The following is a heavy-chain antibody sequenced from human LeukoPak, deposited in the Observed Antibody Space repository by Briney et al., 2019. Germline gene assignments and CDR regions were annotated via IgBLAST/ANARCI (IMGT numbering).Heavy chain of an antibody. J-gene: IGHJ6*03. CDR1: GYSISSGYY. CDR3: ASMPDDFWSGYYSSYYYYYMDV. CDR2: IYHSGST. V-gene: IGHV4-38-2*02. D-gene: IGHD3-3*01. Sequence: SETLSLTCTVSGYSISSGYYWSWIRQPPGKGLEWIGSIYHSGSTYYNPSLKSRVTISVDTSKNQFSLKLSSVTAADTAVYYCASMPDDFWSGYYSSYYYYYMDVWGKGTTVTVSS.